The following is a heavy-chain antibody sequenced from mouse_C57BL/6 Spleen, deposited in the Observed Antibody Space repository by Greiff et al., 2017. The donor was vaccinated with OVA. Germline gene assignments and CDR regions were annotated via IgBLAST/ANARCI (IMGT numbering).Heavy chain of an antibody. CDR3: TTKGDMDY. CDR1: GFNIKDDY. Sequence: EVQLQQSGAELVRPGASVKLSCTASGFNIKDDYMHWVKQRPEQGLEWIGWIDPENGDTEYASKFQGKATITADTSSNTAYLQLSSLTSEDTAVYYCTTKGDMDYWGQGTSVTVSS. J-gene: IGHJ4*01. V-gene: IGHV14-4*01. CDR2: IDPENGDT.